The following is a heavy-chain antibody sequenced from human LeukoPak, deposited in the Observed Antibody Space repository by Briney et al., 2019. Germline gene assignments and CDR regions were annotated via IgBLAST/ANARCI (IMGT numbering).Heavy chain of an antibody. D-gene: IGHD6-13*01. CDR2: ISGSGGST. Sequence: GGSPRLSCAASGFTFSNYAMSWVRQAPGKGLEWVSGISGSGGSTYYADSVKGRFTISRDNSKNTLYLQMNSLRAEDTAVYYCAKGSSSYYFAFDIWGQGTMVTVSS. J-gene: IGHJ3*02. CDR1: GFTFSNYA. V-gene: IGHV3-23*01. CDR3: AKGSSSYYFAFDI.